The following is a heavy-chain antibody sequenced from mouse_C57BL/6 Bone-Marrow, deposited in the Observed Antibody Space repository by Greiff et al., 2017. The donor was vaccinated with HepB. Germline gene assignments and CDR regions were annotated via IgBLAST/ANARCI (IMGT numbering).Heavy chain of an antibody. CDR3: ARIYYDYGAY. D-gene: IGHD2-4*01. CDR2: ISNLAYSI. Sequence: DVKLVESGGGLVQPGGSLKLSCAASGFTFSDYGMAWVRQAPRKGPEWVAFISNLAYSIYYADTVTGRFTISRENAKNTLYLEMSSLRSEDTAMYYCARIYYDYGAYWGQGTLVTVSA. J-gene: IGHJ3*01. CDR1: GFTFSDYG. V-gene: IGHV5-15*01.